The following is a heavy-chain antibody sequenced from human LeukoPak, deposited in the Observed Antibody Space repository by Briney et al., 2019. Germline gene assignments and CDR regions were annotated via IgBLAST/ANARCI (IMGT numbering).Heavy chain of an antibody. CDR3: ARDRAPGYYDSSGYYRPLNWFDP. CDR1: GGTLSNYA. Sequence: ASVKVSCKASGGTLSNYAISWVRQAPGQGLEWMGWISAYNGNTNYAQKLQGRVTMTTDTSTSTAYMELRSLRSDDTAVYYCARDRAPGYYDSSGYYRPLNWFDPWGQGTLVTVSS. D-gene: IGHD3-22*01. J-gene: IGHJ5*02. V-gene: IGHV1-18*01. CDR2: ISAYNGNT.